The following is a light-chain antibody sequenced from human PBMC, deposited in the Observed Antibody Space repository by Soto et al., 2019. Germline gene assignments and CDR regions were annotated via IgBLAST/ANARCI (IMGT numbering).Light chain of an antibody. J-gene: IGKJ1*01. CDR1: QTISSD. CDR2: GAS. CDR3: QQYNNWLWT. Sequence: EILLTQSPGTLSLTPGERATLSCRASQTISSDYLAWYQQKPGQAPRLLIYGASTRATGIPARFSGSGSGTEFTLTISSLQSEDFAVYYCQQYNNWLWTFGQGSKVDI. V-gene: IGKV3-15*01.